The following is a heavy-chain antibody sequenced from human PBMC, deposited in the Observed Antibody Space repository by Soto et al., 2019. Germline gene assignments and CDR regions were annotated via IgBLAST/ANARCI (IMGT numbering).Heavy chain of an antibody. CDR3: ARLLSGYDSVYYYYGMDV. CDR1: GYTFTSYY. J-gene: IGHJ6*02. V-gene: IGHV1-46*01. CDR2: INPSGGST. Sequence: ASVKVSCKASGYTFTSYYMHWVRQAPGQGLEWVGIINPSGGSTSYAQKFQGRVTMTRDTSTSTVYMELSSLRSEDTAVYYCARLLSGYDSVYYYYGMDVWGQGTTVTVSS. D-gene: IGHD5-12*01.